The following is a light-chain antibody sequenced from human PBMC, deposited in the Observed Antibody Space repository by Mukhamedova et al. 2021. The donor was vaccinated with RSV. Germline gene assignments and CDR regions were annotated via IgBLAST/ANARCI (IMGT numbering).Light chain of an antibody. J-gene: IGKJ2*01. Sequence: WYQRRVHGKAPNLLIFAASSLQSGVPSRFSGSGSGTDFTLTISSLQPEDFATYYCQQSSSAPYTFGQGTNLEIK. V-gene: IGKV1-39*01. CDR3: QQSSSAPYT. CDR2: AAS.